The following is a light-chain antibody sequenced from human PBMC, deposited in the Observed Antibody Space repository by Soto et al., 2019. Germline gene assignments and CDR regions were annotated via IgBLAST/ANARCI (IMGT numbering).Light chain of an antibody. Sequence: DIQMTQSPSSLSAPVGCRVTITCRASQGIRRDLGWYQQKPGKAPTRLIYAVSSFHSGVPSRFSDSGSETEITLTISSLQPEDSATYYCLQHNSYPLTFGVGTKVEIK. CDR3: LQHNSYPLT. CDR1: QGIRRD. J-gene: IGKJ4*01. V-gene: IGKV1-17*01. CDR2: AVS.